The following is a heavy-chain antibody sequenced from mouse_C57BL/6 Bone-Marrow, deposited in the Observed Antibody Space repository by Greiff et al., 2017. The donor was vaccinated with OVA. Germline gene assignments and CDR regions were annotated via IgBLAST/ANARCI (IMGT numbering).Heavy chain of an antibody. CDR1: GYTFTTYP. Sequence: SGAELVKPGASVKMSCKASGYTFTTYPIEWMKQNHGKSLEWIGNFHPYNDDTKYNEKFKGKATLTVEKSSSTVYLELSRLTSDDSAVYYCARPYYGSGDHWYFDVWGTGTTVTVSS. CDR3: ARPYYGSGDHWYFDV. J-gene: IGHJ1*03. CDR2: FHPYNDDT. V-gene: IGHV1-47*01. D-gene: IGHD1-1*01.